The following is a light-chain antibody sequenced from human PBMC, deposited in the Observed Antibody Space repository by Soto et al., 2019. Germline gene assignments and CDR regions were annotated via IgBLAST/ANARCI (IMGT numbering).Light chain of an antibody. V-gene: IGKV1-13*01. J-gene: IGKJ5*01. CDR1: QDIRGA. Sequence: AIQLTNSQSPLPPSVGERAPTISRASQDIRGALACFRKKPGKAPKLLIYDVSSLESGVPSRFSGSGSGTDFTLTISSLQPEDFATYYCQQFNTYPITFGQGTRLEIK. CDR3: QQFNTYPIT. CDR2: DVS.